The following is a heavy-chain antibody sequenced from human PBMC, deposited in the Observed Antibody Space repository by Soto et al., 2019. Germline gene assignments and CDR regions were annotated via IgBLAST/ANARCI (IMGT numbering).Heavy chain of an antibody. CDR2: TYYSGST. D-gene: IGHD6-13*01. J-gene: IGHJ1*01. CDR1: GGSISSGGYY. Sequence: PSETLSLTCTVSGGSISSGGYYWSWIRQHPGKGLEWIGYTYYSGSTYYNPSLKSRVTISVDTSKNQFSLKLSSVTAADTAVYYCASCRSAAGAPCAEYFQHWGQGTLVTVSS. V-gene: IGHV4-31*03. CDR3: ASCRSAAGAPCAEYFQH.